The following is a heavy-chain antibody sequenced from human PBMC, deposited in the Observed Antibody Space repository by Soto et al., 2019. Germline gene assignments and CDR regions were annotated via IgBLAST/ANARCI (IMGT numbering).Heavy chain of an antibody. CDR1: GGLFSSFA. J-gene: IGHJ4*02. CDR3: GRGGGPYVWFNEF. Sequence: SVKVSCKDSGGLFSSFAISWVRQAPGQGLEWLGGIIPVFGTTNYAEKFQGRVTITADESTNTAYMELSSLTSGDTAMYYCGRGGGPYVWFNEFWGQGTLVTVSS. CDR2: IIPVFGTT. D-gene: IGHD3-16*01. V-gene: IGHV1-69*13.